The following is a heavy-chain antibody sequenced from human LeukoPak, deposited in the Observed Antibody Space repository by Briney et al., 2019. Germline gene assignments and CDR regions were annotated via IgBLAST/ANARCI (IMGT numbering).Heavy chain of an antibody. CDR1: GGSISSGGYY. Sequence: SQTLSLTCTVSGGSISSGGYYWSWIRQPPGKGLEWIGYIYHSGSTYYNPSLKSRVTISVDRSKNQFSLKLSSVTAADTAVYYCASDSVTLYCSGGSCYSGGLDYWGQGTLVTVSS. V-gene: IGHV4-30-2*01. D-gene: IGHD2-15*01. CDR3: ASDSVTLYCSGGSCYSGGLDY. J-gene: IGHJ4*02. CDR2: IYHSGST.